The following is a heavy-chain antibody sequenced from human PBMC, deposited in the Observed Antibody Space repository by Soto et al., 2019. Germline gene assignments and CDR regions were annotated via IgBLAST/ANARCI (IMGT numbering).Heavy chain of an antibody. CDR3: ARREYCSSTSCYTPYYYGMDV. Sequence: GESLKISCKGSGYSFTSYWIGWVRQMPGKGLEWMGIIYPGDSDTRYSPSFQGQVTISADKSISTAYLQWSSLKASDTAMYYCARREYCSSTSCYTPYYYGMDVWGQGTTVTVSS. V-gene: IGHV5-51*01. J-gene: IGHJ6*02. CDR2: IYPGDSDT. D-gene: IGHD2-2*02. CDR1: GYSFTSYW.